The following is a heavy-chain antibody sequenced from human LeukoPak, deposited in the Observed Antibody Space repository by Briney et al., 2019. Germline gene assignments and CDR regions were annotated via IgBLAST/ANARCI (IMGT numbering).Heavy chain of an antibody. CDR2: ISCDGSNQ. D-gene: IGHD6-19*01. CDR1: LFTPTSYG. CDR3: AKWDRGSGWPIVY. J-gene: IGHJ4*02. Sequence: GGSLRLSCAASLFTPTSYGTHWVRQAPGKGLEGGAFISCDGSNQYYTDSVKGRFTPSRDNSKNTLYLQINSLRAEDTAVYYCAKWDRGSGWPIVYWGRGTLVSVSS. V-gene: IGHV3-30*18.